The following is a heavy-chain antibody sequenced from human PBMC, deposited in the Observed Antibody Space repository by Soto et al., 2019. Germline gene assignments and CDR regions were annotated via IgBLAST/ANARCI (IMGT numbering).Heavy chain of an antibody. Sequence: PSETLSLTCAVSGGSISSGGYAWNWIRQPPGKGLEWIGYIYYSGSTNYNPSLKSRVTISVDRSKNQFSLKLKSVTETDTAVYYCARVKVGDLFRFNWFFDLWGRGTLVTVSS. D-gene: IGHD3-3*01. CDR2: IYYSGST. V-gene: IGHV4-61*08. CDR1: GGSISSGGYA. CDR3: ARVKVGDLFRFNWFFDL. J-gene: IGHJ2*01.